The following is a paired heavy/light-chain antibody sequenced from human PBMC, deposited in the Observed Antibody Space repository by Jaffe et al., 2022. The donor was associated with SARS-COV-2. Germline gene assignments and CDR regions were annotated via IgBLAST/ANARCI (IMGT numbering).Heavy chain of an antibody. V-gene: IGHV3-9*01. J-gene: IGHJ4*02. CDR3: AKGGYGGSFDY. D-gene: IGHD4-17*01. CDR1: GFTFDDYV. Sequence: EVQLVESGGGLVQPGRSLRLSCAASGFTFDDYVMHWVRQAPGKGLEWVSGVTWRSEILGSADSVKGRFTISRDNAKNSLYLQMNSLRIEDTAFYYCAKGGYGGSFDYWGQGTLVTVSS. CDR2: VTWRSEIL.
Light chain of an antibody. CDR3: QQSYSRPST. Sequence: DIQMTQSPSSLSASVGDRVTITCRASQSITTYLQWYQQKPGKAPSLLIYAAFSLQSGVPSRFSGNGSGTHFTLTISSLQPEDFATYYCQQSYSRPSTFGQGTKLEI. V-gene: IGKV1-39*01. CDR1: QSITTY. J-gene: IGKJ2*01. CDR2: AAF.